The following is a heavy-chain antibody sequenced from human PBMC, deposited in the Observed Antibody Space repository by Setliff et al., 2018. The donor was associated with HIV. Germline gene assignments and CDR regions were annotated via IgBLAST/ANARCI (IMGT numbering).Heavy chain of an antibody. J-gene: IGHJ4*02. CDR2: IYYSGST. CDR3: ARHSPDYGGNSDYFDY. Sequence: SETLSLTCTVSGGSISSSSYYWGWIRQPPGKGLEWIGSIYYSGSTYYNPSLKSRVTISVDTSKNQFSLKLSSVTAADTAVYYCARHSPDYGGNSDYFDYWGQGTLVTVSS. V-gene: IGHV4-39*01. CDR1: GGSISSSSYY. D-gene: IGHD4-17*01.